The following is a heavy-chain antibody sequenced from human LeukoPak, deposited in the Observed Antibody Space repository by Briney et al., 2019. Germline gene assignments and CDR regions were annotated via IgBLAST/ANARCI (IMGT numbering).Heavy chain of an antibody. J-gene: IGHJ4*02. CDR2: INHSGST. CDR3: ARESITLVLFDF. Sequence: GSLRLSCAASGFTFSSYAMSWVRQAPGKGLEWIGEINHSGSTNYNPSLKSRVTISVDTSKDQFSLKLSSVTAADTAVYYCARESITLVLFDFWGQGTLVTVSS. V-gene: IGHV4-34*01. CDR1: GFTFSSYA. D-gene: IGHD1-20*01.